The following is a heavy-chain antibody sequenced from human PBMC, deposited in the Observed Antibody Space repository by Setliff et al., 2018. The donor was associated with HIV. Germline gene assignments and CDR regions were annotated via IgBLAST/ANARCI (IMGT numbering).Heavy chain of an antibody. Sequence: SETLSLTCAVYGGSFSGYYWSWIRQPPGKGLEWIGEINHSGSTNYNPSLKSRVTISVDTSKNHFSLKLTSLTAADTAVYYCARHGGYDFNYWGQGTLVTVSS. D-gene: IGHD5-12*01. CDR3: ARHGGYDFNY. J-gene: IGHJ4*02. CDR2: INHSGST. CDR1: GGSFSGYY. V-gene: IGHV4-34*01.